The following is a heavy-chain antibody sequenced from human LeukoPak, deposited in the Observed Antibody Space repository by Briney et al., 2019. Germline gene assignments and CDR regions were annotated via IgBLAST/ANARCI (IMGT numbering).Heavy chain of an antibody. J-gene: IGHJ3*02. Sequence: SETLSLTCTVSGGSISSYYWSWIRQPPGKGLEWIGYIYDSGSTNYNPSLKSRVTISVDTSKNQFSLKLSSVTAADTAVFYCASLTTADAFDIWGEGTMVTVSS. CDR1: GGSISSYY. CDR3: ASLTTADAFDI. V-gene: IGHV4-59*01. D-gene: IGHD3-22*01. CDR2: IYDSGST.